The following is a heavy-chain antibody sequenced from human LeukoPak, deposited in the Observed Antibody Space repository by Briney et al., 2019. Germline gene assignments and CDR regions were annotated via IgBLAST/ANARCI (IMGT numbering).Heavy chain of an antibody. CDR3: ARVSVGDYVHFDY. CDR2: MNPNCGNT. D-gene: IGHD4-17*01. Sequence: ASVTVSCKASGYTFTSYDINWVRQATGQGLEWMGWMNPNCGNTGYAQKFQVRATMTKNTSIITAYMELSSLRSEDTAVYYCARVSVGDYVHFDYWGQGTLVTVSS. V-gene: IGHV1-8*01. J-gene: IGHJ4*02. CDR1: GYTFTSYD.